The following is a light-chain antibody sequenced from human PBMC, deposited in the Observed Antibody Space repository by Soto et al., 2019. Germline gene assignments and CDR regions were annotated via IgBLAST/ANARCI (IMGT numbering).Light chain of an antibody. J-gene: IGKJ1*01. V-gene: IGKV3-20*01. CDR2: GAS. CDR1: QSVSSSY. Sequence: IGLTQSPGTLSLSPGVRATLSFSASQSVSSSYLAWYQQKRGQAPRLLIYGASSRATGIPDRFSGSGSGTDFTLTISRLQPEDFAVYYCQQYGSSPRTFGQGTKVHI. CDR3: QQYGSSPRT.